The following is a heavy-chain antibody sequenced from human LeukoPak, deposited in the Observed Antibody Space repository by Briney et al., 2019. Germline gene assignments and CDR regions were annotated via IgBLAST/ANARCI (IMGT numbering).Heavy chain of an antibody. J-gene: IGHJ3*02. CDR1: GFTFSSYG. Sequence: GGSLRLSCAASGFTFSSYGMHWVRQAPVKGLEWVAVISYDGVNQYYSDSVKGRFTISRDSSKNTLYLQMNSLRAEDTAVYYCAKDRISPTRWSPDAFDIWGQGTMVTVSS. D-gene: IGHD2-8*01. CDR2: ISYDGVNQ. V-gene: IGHV3-30*18. CDR3: AKDRISPTRWSPDAFDI.